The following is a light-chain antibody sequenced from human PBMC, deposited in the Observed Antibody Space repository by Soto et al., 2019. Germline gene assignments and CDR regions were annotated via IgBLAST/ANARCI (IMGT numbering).Light chain of an antibody. Sequence: QSALTQPASVSGSPGQSITISCTGTRSDVGASNSVSWFEQQPVQSPKLIISXXVXRPPGVSNRFSGSKSGNTASLTISGLLAEDEADYCCSSYIMRSTLRVFGTGTKVTVL. CDR3: SSYIMRSTLRV. CDR2: XXV. CDR1: RSDVGASNS. V-gene: IGLV2-14*03. J-gene: IGLJ1*01.